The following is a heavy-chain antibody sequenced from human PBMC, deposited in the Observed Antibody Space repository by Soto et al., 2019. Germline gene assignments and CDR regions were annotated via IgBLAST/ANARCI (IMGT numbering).Heavy chain of an antibody. J-gene: IGHJ4*02. CDR3: ARAAIIVIAAPEYYFDY. CDR1: GFDVSNTD. V-gene: IGHV3-66*01. Sequence: EVQLVESGGDLVQRGGSLRLSCAASGFDVSNTDMSWVRQAPGKGLEWVSVIYSGGYTNYADSVKGRFIVSRDSPKNTLYSQMDSLRAEDTAVYYCARAAIIVIAAPEYYFDYWGQGTLVTVSS. D-gene: IGHD3-22*01. CDR2: IYSGGYT.